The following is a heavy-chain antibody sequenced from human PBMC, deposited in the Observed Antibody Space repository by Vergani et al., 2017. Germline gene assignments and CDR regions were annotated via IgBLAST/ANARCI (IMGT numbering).Heavy chain of an antibody. D-gene: IGHD5-12*01. CDR2: IDPSDSYT. CDR1: GYSFTSYW. CDR3: ARLGVATYYYYGMDV. J-gene: IGHJ6*02. V-gene: IGHV5-10-1*01. Sequence: EVQLVQSGAEVKKPGESLRISCKGSGYSFTSYWISWVRQMPGKGLEWMGRIDPSDSYTNSSPSFQGHVTISADKAISTAYLQWSSLKASDTAMYYCARLGVATYYYYGMDVWGQGTTVTVSS.